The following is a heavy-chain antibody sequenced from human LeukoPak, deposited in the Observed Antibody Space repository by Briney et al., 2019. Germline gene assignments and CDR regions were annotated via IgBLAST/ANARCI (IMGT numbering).Heavy chain of an antibody. CDR1: GFTFSSYG. J-gene: IGHJ4*02. CDR3: AKGLLDYDFWSGYFSHFDY. Sequence: GGSLRLSCAASGFTFSSYGMHWVRQAPGKGLEWVAFIRYDGSNKYYADSVKGRFTISRDNSKNTLYLQMNSLRAEDTAVYYCAKGLLDYDFWSGYFSHFDYWGQGTLVTVSS. D-gene: IGHD3-3*01. CDR2: IRYDGSNK. V-gene: IGHV3-30*02.